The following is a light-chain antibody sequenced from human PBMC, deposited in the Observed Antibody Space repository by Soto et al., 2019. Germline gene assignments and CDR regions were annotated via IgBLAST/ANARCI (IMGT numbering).Light chain of an antibody. Sequence: EIVMTQSPATLSVSPGERATLSCRASQSVSNNLAWYQQKPGQAPRLLIYGASTRATGIPARFIGSGSWTEFTLTISSLQSEDFAVYYCQQYNTWSPLTFGGGTKVETK. J-gene: IGKJ4*01. CDR1: QSVSNN. CDR2: GAS. V-gene: IGKV3-15*01. CDR3: QQYNTWSPLT.